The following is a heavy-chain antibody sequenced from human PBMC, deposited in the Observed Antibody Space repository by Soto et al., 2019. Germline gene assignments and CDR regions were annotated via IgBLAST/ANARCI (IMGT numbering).Heavy chain of an antibody. D-gene: IGHD3-10*01. Sequence: QVQLQESGPGLVKPSETLSLTCTVSGGSISSYYWSWIRQPPGKGLEWIGYIYYSGSTNYNPSLKSRVTISGDTSKNQFSLKLSSVTAADTAVYYCARGVLWFGEEYYFDYWGQGTLVTVSS. CDR3: ARGVLWFGEEYYFDY. CDR1: GGSISSYY. J-gene: IGHJ4*02. V-gene: IGHV4-59*01. CDR2: IYYSGST.